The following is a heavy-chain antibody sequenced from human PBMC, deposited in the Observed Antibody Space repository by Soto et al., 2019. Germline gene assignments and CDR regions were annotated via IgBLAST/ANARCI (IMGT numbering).Heavy chain of an antibody. J-gene: IGHJ4*02. CDR1: GFTFSSYW. CDR3: AKAGDPGNMITFVGVEVPNIDH. V-gene: IGHV3-7*02. Sequence: GGSLRLSCAASGFTFSSYWMSWVRQAPGKGLEWVANIKQDGSEKYYVDSVKGRFTISRDNAKNSLYLQMNSLRAEDTAVYYCAKAGDPGNMITFVGVEVPNIDHWGQGTLVTVSS. CDR2: IKQDGSEK. D-gene: IGHD3-16*01.